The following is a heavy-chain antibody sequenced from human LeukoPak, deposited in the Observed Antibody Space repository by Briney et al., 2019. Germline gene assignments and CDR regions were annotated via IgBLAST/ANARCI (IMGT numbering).Heavy chain of an antibody. CDR1: GFAFSSFA. Sequence: GRSLRLSCAASGFAFSSFAMHWVRQAPGKGLEWVSLISYDGIIEDYSDSVKGRFTISRDNFKNTLFLQMNSLKHEDTAVYYCARVCSSTSCYDAFDIWGQGTMVTVSS. D-gene: IGHD2-2*01. V-gene: IGHV3-30*04. J-gene: IGHJ3*02. CDR2: ISYDGIIE. CDR3: ARVCSSTSCYDAFDI.